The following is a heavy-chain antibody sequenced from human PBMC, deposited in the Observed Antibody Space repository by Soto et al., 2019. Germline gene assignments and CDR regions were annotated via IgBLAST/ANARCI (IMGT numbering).Heavy chain of an antibody. V-gene: IGHV3-33*01. CDR2: IWYDGSNK. J-gene: IGHJ3*02. CDR1: GFTFSSYG. CDR3: ARERASDAFDI. Sequence: QVQLVESGGGVVQPGRSLRLSCAASGFTFSSYGMHWVRQAPGKGLEWVAVIWYDGSNKYYADYVKGRFTISRDNSKNTLYLQMNSLRAEDTDVYYCARERASDAFDIWGQGTMVTVSS.